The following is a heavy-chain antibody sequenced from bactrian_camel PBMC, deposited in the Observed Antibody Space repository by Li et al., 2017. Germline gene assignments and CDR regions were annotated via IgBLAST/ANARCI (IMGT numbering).Heavy chain of an antibody. CDR1: GVGGRYC. CDR2: MDDLNYV. CDR3: AAGLLNPLVNPLRSQWYKY. Sequence: HVQLVESGGGSVEAGGSLRLACEHSGVGGRYCVGWLRRGQGKDREVVASMDDLNYVTYADSVKGRFTISKDNAKKTLYLQMISLRPEDTAMYYRAAGLLNPLVNPLRSQWYKYWGQGTQVTVS. D-gene: IGHD2*01. V-gene: IGHV3S55*01. J-gene: IGHJ4*01.